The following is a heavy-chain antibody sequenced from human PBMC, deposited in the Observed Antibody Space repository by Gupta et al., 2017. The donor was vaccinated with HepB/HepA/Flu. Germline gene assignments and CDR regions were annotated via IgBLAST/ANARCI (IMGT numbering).Heavy chain of an antibody. Sequence: EVQLLESGGGMIQPGGSLRLSCAASGFTFSSYGMNWVRQAPGKGLEWVSSISGSGATIYYADSVKGRFTISRDNSKNTVFLQMNSLRDEDTAIYYCAKSPGSMAYYGMDVWGQGTTVTVSS. CDR3: AKSPGSMAYYGMDV. CDR1: GFTFSSYG. CDR2: ISGSGATI. V-gene: IGHV3-23*01. D-gene: IGHD2/OR15-2a*01. J-gene: IGHJ6*02.